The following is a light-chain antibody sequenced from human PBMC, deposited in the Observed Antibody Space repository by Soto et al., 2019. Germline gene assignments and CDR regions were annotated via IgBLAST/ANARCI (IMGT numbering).Light chain of an antibody. CDR1: QSVSYY. J-gene: IGKJ1*01. CDR3: QQYGNSPQT. V-gene: IGKV3-20*01. CDR2: GAS. Sequence: ELLMTQSPATLSVSPGDRVTFSCRASQSVSYYLAWYQQKPGQAPRLLIYGASSRATGIPNRFSVSGSGTDFTLTISRLETEDFAVYYGQQYGNSPQTFGQGTKVDI.